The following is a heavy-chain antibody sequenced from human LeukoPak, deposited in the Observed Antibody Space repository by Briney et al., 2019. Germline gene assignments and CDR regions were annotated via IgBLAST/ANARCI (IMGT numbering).Heavy chain of an antibody. CDR1: GYTFTGYY. V-gene: IGHV1-2*02. J-gene: IGHJ6*03. CDR2: INPNSGGT. Sequence: ASVKVSCKASGYTFTGYYMHWVRQAPGQGLEWMGWINPNSGGTNYAQKFQGRVTMTRDTSISTAYMELSRLRSDDTAVYYRARDHYYGSGSYNYYYMDVWGKGTTVTVSS. D-gene: IGHD3-10*01. CDR3: ARDHYYGSGSYNYYYMDV.